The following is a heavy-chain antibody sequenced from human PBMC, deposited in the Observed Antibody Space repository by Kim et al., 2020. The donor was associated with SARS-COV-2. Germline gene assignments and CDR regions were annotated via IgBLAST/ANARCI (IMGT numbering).Heavy chain of an antibody. CDR1: GYTFTSYY. D-gene: IGHD2-15*01. J-gene: IGHJ4*02. CDR2: INPSGGST. Sequence: ASVKVSCKASGYTFTSYYMHWVRQAPGQGLEWMGIINPSGGSTSYAQKFQGRVTMTRDTSTSTVYMELSSLRSEDTAVYYCARDRRYCSGGSCYLFAYWGQGTLVTVSS. CDR3: ARDRRYCSGGSCYLFAY. V-gene: IGHV1-46*01.